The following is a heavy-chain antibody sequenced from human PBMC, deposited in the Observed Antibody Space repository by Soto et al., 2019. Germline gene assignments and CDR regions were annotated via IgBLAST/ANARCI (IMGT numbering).Heavy chain of an antibody. V-gene: IGHV1-24*01. Sequence: ASVKVSCKVSGYTLTELSMHWVRQAPGKGLEWMGGFDPEDGETIYAQKFQGRVTMTEDTSTDTAYMELSSLRSEDTAVYYCATDPERRDPLRLGELSGYAPLWGQGTLVTVSS. D-gene: IGHD3-16*02. J-gene: IGHJ4*02. CDR2: FDPEDGET. CDR1: GYTLTELS. CDR3: ATDPERRDPLRLGELSGYAPL.